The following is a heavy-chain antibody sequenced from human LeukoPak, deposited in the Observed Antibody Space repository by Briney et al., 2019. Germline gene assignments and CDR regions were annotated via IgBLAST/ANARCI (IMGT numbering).Heavy chain of an antibody. V-gene: IGHV3-11*04. CDR1: GFTFSDYY. J-gene: IGHJ4*02. CDR2: ISSSGSTI. CDR3: ARDGYCSGGSCYSGGTSPIDY. D-gene: IGHD2-15*01. Sequence: GGSLRLSCAASGFTFSDYYMSWIRQAPGKGLEWVSDISSSGSTIYYADSVKGRFTISRDNAKNSLYLQMNSLRAEDTAVYYCARDGYCSGGSCYSGGTSPIDYWGQGTLVTVPS.